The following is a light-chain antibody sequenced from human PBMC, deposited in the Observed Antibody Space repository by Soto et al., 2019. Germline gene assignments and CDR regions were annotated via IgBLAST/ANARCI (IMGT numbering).Light chain of an antibody. CDR3: SSYTNSNTLV. J-gene: IGLJ2*01. CDR1: SSDVGGYNY. CDR2: EVT. Sequence: QSALTQPASVSGSPGQSITISCTGTSSDVGGYNYVSWYQHHPGKAPKLLIYEVTNRPSGVSNRFSGSKSGNTASLTISGLQAEDDADYYCSSYTNSNTLVFGGGTKVTVL. V-gene: IGLV2-14*01.